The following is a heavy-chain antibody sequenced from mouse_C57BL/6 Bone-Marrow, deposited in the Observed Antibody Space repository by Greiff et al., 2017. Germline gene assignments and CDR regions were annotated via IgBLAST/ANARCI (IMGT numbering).Heavy chain of an antibody. CDR2: ISNGGGST. D-gene: IGHD2-1*01. J-gene: IGHJ2*01. CDR1: GFTFSDYY. CDR3: ARHIYYGYFGY. V-gene: IGHV5-12*01. Sequence: EVMLVESGGGLVQPGGSLKLSCAASGFTFSDYYMYWVRQTPEKRLEWVAYISNGGGSTYYPDTVKGRFTISRDNAKNTLYLQMSRLKSEDTAMYYCARHIYYGYFGYWGQGTTLTVSS.